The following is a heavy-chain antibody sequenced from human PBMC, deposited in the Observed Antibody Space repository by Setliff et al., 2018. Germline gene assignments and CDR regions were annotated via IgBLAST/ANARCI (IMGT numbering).Heavy chain of an antibody. Sequence: PSETLSLTCTVSGGSISSSSYYWGWIRQPPGKGLEWIGSIYYSGSTYYNPSLKSRVTISVDTSKNQFSLKLSSVTAADTAVYYCARLHYDYVWGSYRTSDYYYYYYMDVWGKGTTVTVSS. CDR1: GGSISSSSYY. CDR3: ARLHYDYVWGSYRTSDYYYYYYMDV. D-gene: IGHD3-16*02. V-gene: IGHV4-39*01. J-gene: IGHJ6*03. CDR2: IYYSGST.